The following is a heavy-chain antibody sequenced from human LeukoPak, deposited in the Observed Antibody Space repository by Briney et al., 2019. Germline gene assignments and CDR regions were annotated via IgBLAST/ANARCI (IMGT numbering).Heavy chain of an antibody. V-gene: IGHV3-74*01. CDR3: ARNNGMDV. CDR1: GFIFSSYW. Sequence: GGSLRLSCAASGFIFSSYWMYWVRQAPGKGLVWVAHINSDGSNTNYADSVKGRFTISRDNAENKVYLQMNSLGAEDTALYHCARNNGMDVWGQGTTVIVSS. CDR2: INSDGSNT. J-gene: IGHJ6*02.